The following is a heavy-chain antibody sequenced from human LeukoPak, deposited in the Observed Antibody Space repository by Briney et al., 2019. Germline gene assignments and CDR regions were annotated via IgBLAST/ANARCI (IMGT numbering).Heavy chain of an antibody. CDR2: INSDGIST. J-gene: IGHJ4*02. Sequence: GGSLRLSCAASGFTFSNYWMHWVRQAPGKRLVWVSRINSDGISTGYADSVKGRFTVSRDNAKKTLYLQMNSLRAEDTAVYYCARDVGNFDYWGQGTLVTVSS. CDR3: ARDVGNFDY. V-gene: IGHV3-74*01. CDR1: GFTFSNYW.